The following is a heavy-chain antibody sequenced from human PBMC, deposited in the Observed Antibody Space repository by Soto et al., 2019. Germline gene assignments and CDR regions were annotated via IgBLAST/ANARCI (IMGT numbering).Heavy chain of an antibody. CDR1: GFTLSSYA. CDR3: ATSSQNKYYYDSSGYTSAEYFHH. Sequence: GGSLRLCFAASGFTLSSYAMSWGRQAPGKGLEWVSAISGSGGSTYYADSVKGRFTISRDNSKNTLYLQMNSLRAEDTAVYYCATSSQNKYYYDSSGYTSAEYFHHWGQGTLVTVSS. CDR2: ISGSGGST. J-gene: IGHJ1*01. V-gene: IGHV3-23*01. D-gene: IGHD3-22*01.